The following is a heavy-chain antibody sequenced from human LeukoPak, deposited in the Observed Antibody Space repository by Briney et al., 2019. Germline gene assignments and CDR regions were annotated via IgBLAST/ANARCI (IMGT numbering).Heavy chain of an antibody. J-gene: IGHJ4*02. CDR2: IKEDGSEK. CDR3: ARDQYDTWSRRGNFDS. Sequence: GGSLRLSCVASGFTFSSDWMSWVRRAPGKGLQWVANIKEDGSEKYYVDSVKGRFTISRDNAKNSLYLQMNSLRAEDTAAYYCARDQYDTWSRRGNFDSWGQGTLVIVSS. V-gene: IGHV3-7*01. D-gene: IGHD3-3*01. CDR1: GFTFSSDW.